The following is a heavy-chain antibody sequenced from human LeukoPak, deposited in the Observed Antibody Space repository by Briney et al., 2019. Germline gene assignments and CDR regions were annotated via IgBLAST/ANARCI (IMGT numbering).Heavy chain of an antibody. Sequence: GGSLRLSCAASGFSFTTIGMHWVRQAPGKGLEWVGFIWHDGTTKQYADSVKGRFTIARDTAQNTVYLQMNSLRPEDTAVYYCATTESGYDLFFDYRGQGTLVTVSS. CDR3: ATTESGYDLFFDY. CDR2: IWHDGTTK. J-gene: IGHJ4*02. CDR1: GFSFTTIG. D-gene: IGHD5-12*01. V-gene: IGHV3-30*02.